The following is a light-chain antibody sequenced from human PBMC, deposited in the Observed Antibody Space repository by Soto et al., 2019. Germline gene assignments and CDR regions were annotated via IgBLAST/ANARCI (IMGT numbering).Light chain of an antibody. CDR1: QSVSNNY. Sequence: ELVLMPSPGTLSLSPGERATLSCRASQSVSNNYLAWYQQRPGQAPRLLIYGASSRATGIPDRFSGSGSGTDFTLTISRLEPEDFAVYYCQQYGSSPWTFGQGTKVDI. CDR3: QQYGSSPWT. V-gene: IGKV3-20*01. J-gene: IGKJ1*01. CDR2: GAS.